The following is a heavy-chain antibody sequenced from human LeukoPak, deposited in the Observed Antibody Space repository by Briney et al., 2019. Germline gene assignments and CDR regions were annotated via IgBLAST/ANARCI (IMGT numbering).Heavy chain of an antibody. D-gene: IGHD3-22*01. J-gene: IGHJ3*01. CDR1: GFTFRSYE. CDR2: IGPDGDT. Sequence: PGTSLRLSCAASGFTFRSYEMHWVRQATGRGLEWVSAIGPDGDTYYPGSVKGRFTISRENAKTSLYLQMNSLRAGDTAVYYCARGGYYDSSGYLDAFDLWGQGTMVTVSS. V-gene: IGHV3-13*01. CDR3: ARGGYYDSSGYLDAFDL.